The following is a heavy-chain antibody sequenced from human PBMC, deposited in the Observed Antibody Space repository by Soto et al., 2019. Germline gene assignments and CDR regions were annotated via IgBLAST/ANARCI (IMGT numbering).Heavy chain of an antibody. J-gene: IGHJ6*02. V-gene: IGHV1-69*13. CDR2: IIPIFGTA. Sequence: EASVKVSCKASGGTFSSYAISWVRQAPGQGLEWMGGIIPIFGTANYAQKFQGRVTITADESTSTAYMELSSLRSEDTAVYYCERGHPLETYSSSQQSSYYYGMDVWGQGTTVTVSS. CDR3: ERGHPLETYSSSQQSSYYYGMDV. CDR1: GGTFSSYA. D-gene: IGHD6-6*01.